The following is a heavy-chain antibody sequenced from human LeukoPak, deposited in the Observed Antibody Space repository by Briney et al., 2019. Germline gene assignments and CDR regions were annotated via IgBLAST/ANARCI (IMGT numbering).Heavy chain of an antibody. J-gene: IGHJ3*02. CDR2: INWNGGST. CDR3: ARDNGPIWSGYYTGHAFDI. V-gene: IGHV3-20*04. CDR1: GFTFDDYG. D-gene: IGHD3-3*01. Sequence: PGGSLRLSCAASGFTFDDYGMSWVRQAPGKGLEWVSGINWNGGSTGYADSVKGRFTISRDNAKNSLYLQMNSLRAEDTALYYCARDNGPIWSGYYTGHAFDIWGQGTMVTVSS.